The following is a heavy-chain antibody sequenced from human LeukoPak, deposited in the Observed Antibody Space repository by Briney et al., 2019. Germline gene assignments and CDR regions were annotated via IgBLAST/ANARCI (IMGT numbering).Heavy chain of an antibody. Sequence: GGSLRLSCAASGFTFSDFAMNWVRQAPGKGLEWVSSISTSSSYIYYADSVKGRFTISRDNAKNSLYLQMKSLRAEDTAVYYCATGGYSSSYGMDVWGQGTTVTVSS. D-gene: IGHD6-6*01. CDR2: ISTSSSYI. J-gene: IGHJ6*02. CDR1: GFTFSDFA. V-gene: IGHV3-21*01. CDR3: ATGGYSSSYGMDV.